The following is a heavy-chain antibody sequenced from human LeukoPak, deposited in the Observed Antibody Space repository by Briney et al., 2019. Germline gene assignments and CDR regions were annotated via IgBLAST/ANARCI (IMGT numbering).Heavy chain of an antibody. D-gene: IGHD6-25*01. Sequence: GGSLRLSCAASGFTFSSYSMNWVRQAPGKGLEWVSSISSSSSYIYYADSVKGRFTISRDNAKNSLYLQMNSLRAEDTAVYYCARGGSSSGYNLFDPWGQGTLVTVSS. CDR3: ARGGSSSGYNLFDP. V-gene: IGHV3-21*01. CDR2: ISSSSSYI. CDR1: GFTFSSYS. J-gene: IGHJ5*02.